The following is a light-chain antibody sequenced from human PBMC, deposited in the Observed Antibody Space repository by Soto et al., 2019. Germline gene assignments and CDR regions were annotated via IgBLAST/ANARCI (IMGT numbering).Light chain of an antibody. J-gene: IGKJ1*01. Sequence: EIVLTQSPGTLSLSPGERATLSCRASQRVSSTYLAWYQQKPGQAPRLLIYGTASRATGIPDRFSGSGSGTDFTLTISSLEPEDFAVYYCQQRSNWWTFGQGTKVDIK. CDR2: GTA. CDR1: QRVSSTY. CDR3: QQRSNWWT. V-gene: IGKV3D-20*02.